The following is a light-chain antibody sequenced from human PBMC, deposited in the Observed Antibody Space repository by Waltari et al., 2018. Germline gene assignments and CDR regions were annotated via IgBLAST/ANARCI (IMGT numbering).Light chain of an antibody. CDR1: SSHVGGYHH. Sequence: QSALTQPRPVSGSPRQSATISCPGTSSHVGGYHHDSWYQQHPGKAPKLMIYDLSKRPSGVPDRFSGSKSGNTASLTISGLQAEDEADYYCCSYAGSYTLYVFGTGTKVTVL. V-gene: IGLV2-11*01. CDR3: CSYAGSYTLYV. J-gene: IGLJ1*01. CDR2: DLS.